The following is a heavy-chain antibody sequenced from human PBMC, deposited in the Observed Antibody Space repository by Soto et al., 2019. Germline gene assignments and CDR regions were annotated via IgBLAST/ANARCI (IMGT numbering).Heavy chain of an antibody. Sequence: PGGSLRLSCAGSGFTLSYHYIDWVRQAPGKGLEWVGRSRDKPQGYSTAYAASVKGRFTTSRDESKNSAYLQMNSLKTDDTAIYYCAKNWPDRGSWHYPFDYWSQGTLVTVSS. CDR1: GFTLSYHY. CDR2: SRDKPQGYST. D-gene: IGHD6-13*01. CDR3: AKNWPDRGSWHYPFDY. J-gene: IGHJ4*02. V-gene: IGHV3-72*01.